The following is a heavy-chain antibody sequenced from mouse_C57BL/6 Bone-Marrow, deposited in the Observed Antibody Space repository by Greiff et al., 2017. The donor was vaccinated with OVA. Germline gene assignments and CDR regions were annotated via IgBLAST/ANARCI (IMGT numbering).Heavy chain of an antibody. D-gene: IGHD4-1*01. Sequence: EVKVVESGGGLVKPGGSLKLSCAASGFTFSSSAMSWVRQTPEKRLEWVATISDGGSYTYYPDNVKGRFTISRDNAKNNLYLQMSHLKSEDTAMYYCARGLGRAMDYWGQGTSVTVSS. J-gene: IGHJ4*01. CDR2: ISDGGSYT. CDR3: ARGLGRAMDY. CDR1: GFTFSSSA. V-gene: IGHV5-4*03.